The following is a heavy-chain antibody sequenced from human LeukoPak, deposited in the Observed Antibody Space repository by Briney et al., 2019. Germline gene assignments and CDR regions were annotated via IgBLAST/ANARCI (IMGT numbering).Heavy chain of an antibody. V-gene: IGHV4-4*09. D-gene: IGHD6-6*01. Sequence: KPSETLSLTCTVSGGSISSYYWSSIRQPPGKGLEWIGYIYTSGSTNYNPSLKSRVTISVDTSKNQFSLKLSSVTAADTAVYYCARHKGSSIAARPHFDYWGQGTLVTVSS. CDR2: IYTSGST. J-gene: IGHJ4*02. CDR1: GGSISSYY. CDR3: ARHKGSSIAARPHFDY.